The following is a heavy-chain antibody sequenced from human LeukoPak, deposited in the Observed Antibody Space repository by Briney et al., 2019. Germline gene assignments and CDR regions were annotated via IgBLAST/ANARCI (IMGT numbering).Heavy chain of an antibody. D-gene: IGHD6-13*01. Sequence: GSSVKVSCKASGGTFSSYAISWVRQAPGQGLEWMGGIIPIFGTANYAQKFQGRVTITTDESTSTAYMELSSLRSEDTAVYYCARARRVAAAGLNWFDPWGQGTLVTVSS. CDR2: IIPIFGTA. CDR1: GGTFSSYA. V-gene: IGHV1-69*05. J-gene: IGHJ5*02. CDR3: ARARRVAAAGLNWFDP.